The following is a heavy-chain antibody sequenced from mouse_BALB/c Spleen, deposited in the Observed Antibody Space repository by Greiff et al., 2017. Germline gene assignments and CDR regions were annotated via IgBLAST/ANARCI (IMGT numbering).Heavy chain of an antibody. J-gene: IGHJ1*01. CDR1: GFTFSDYY. V-gene: IGHV5-4*02. Sequence: EVQLVESGGGLVKPGGSLKLSCAASGFTFSDYYMYWVRQTPEKRLEWVATISDGGSYTYYPDSVKGRFTISRDNAKNTLFLQMTSLRSEDTAMYYCARGNRYFDVWGAGTTVTVSS. CDR2: ISDGGSYT. D-gene: IGHD2-1*01. CDR3: ARGNRYFDV.